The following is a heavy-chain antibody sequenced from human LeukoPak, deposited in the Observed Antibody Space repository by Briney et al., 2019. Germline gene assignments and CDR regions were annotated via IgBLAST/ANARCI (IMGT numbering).Heavy chain of an antibody. CDR2: IRSKAYGGTT. CDR1: GFTFGDYA. V-gene: IGHV3-49*03. CDR3: TRDQRLTSYITGTYRPMDV. Sequence: GSLRLSCTASGFTFGDYAMSWFRQAPGKGLEWVGFIRSKAYGGTTEYAASVKGRFTISRDDSKSIAYLQMNSLKTEDTAVYYCTRDQRLTSYITGTYRPMDVWGQGTTVTVSS. J-gene: IGHJ6*02. D-gene: IGHD1-7*01.